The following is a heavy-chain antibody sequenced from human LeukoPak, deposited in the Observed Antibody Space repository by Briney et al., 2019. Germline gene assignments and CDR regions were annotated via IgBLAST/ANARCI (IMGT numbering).Heavy chain of an antibody. CDR2: IYSGGST. CDR3: ARGVIVVVPAANNWFDP. CDR1: GFTVSSNY. J-gene: IGHJ5*02. D-gene: IGHD2-2*01. V-gene: IGHV3-66*01. Sequence: GGSLRLSCAASGFTVSSNYMSWVRQAPGKGLEWVSVIYSGGSTYYADSVKGRFTISRDNPKNTLYLQMNGLRAEDTAVYYCARGVIVVVPAANNWFDPWGQGTLVTVSS.